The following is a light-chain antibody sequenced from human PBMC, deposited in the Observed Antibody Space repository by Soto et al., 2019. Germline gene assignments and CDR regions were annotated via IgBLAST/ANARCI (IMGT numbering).Light chain of an antibody. CDR1: QSFRGL. V-gene: IGKV3-11*01. CDR2: DAY. Sequence: EIVLTQSPGTLSLSPGDGAPLSCRASQSFRGLLAWYQQKPGQAPRLLIYDAYNRATGIPPRFSGSGSGTDFTLTISSLEPEDSAVYYCQQRHMWPITFGQGTRLEIK. J-gene: IGKJ5*01. CDR3: QQRHMWPIT.